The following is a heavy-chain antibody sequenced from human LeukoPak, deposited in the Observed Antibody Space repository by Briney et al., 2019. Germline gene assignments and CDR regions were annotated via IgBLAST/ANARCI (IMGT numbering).Heavy chain of an antibody. J-gene: IGHJ3*02. CDR3: ARAVYSSGWYGVWAFDI. V-gene: IGHV4-38-2*02. CDR2: IYHSGRT. CDR1: GYSISSGYY. Sequence: SETLSLTCTVSGYSISSGYYWGWIRQPPGKGLEWIGIIYHSGRTDYNPSLKSRVTISEDTSKNQFSLKLSSVTAADTAVYYCARAVYSSGWYGVWAFDIWGQGTMVTVSS. D-gene: IGHD6-19*01.